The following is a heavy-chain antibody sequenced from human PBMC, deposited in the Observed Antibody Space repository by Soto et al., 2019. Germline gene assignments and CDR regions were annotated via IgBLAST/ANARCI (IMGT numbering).Heavy chain of an antibody. CDR3: ARSDTAMASYYFDY. D-gene: IGHD5-18*01. CDR2: IIPIFGTA. Sequence: GASVKVSCKASGCTFSSYAISWVRQAPGQGLEWMGGIIPIFGTANYAQKFQGRVTITADESTSTAYMELSSLRSEDTAVYYCARSDTAMASYYFDYWGQGTRVTVSS. V-gene: IGHV1-69*13. J-gene: IGHJ4*02. CDR1: GCTFSSYA.